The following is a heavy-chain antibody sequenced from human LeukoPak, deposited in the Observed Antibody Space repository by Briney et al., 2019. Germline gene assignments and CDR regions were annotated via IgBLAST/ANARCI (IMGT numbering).Heavy chain of an antibody. Sequence: SETLSLTCTVSGGSISSSSYYWGWIRQPPGKGLEWIGSIYYSGSTYYNPSLKSRLTISVDTSKNQFSLKLSSVTAADTAVYYCARDLGSGSYSGRNWFDPWGQGTLVTVSS. J-gene: IGHJ5*02. CDR2: IYYSGST. CDR1: GGSISSSSYY. D-gene: IGHD1-26*01. CDR3: ARDLGSGSYSGRNWFDP. V-gene: IGHV4-39*07.